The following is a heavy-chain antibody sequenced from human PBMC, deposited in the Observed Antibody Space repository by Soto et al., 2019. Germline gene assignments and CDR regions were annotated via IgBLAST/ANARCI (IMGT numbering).Heavy chain of an antibody. CDR3: ARGWGTAMVTFYYYGMDV. CDR2: IYYSGST. Sequence: SETLSLTCTVSGGSISSYYWSWIRHPPGKGLEWIGYIYYSGSTNYNPSLKSRVTISVDTSKNQFSLKLSSVTAADTAVYYCARGWGTAMVTFYYYGMDVWGQGTTVTVSS. J-gene: IGHJ6*02. CDR1: GGSISSYY. D-gene: IGHD5-18*01. V-gene: IGHV4-59*01.